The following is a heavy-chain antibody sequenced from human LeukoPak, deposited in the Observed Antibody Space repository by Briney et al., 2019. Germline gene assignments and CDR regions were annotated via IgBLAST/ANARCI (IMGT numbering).Heavy chain of an antibody. CDR2: IKEDGSEK. J-gene: IGHJ4*02. V-gene: IGHV3-7*03. CDR1: GFTFSSYW. D-gene: IGHD2-8*01. CDR3: ARVPRGYCANGVCYTGDY. Sequence: GGSLRLSCAASGFTFSSYWMSWVRQAPGKGLEWVANIKEDGSEKYYVDSVKGRFTVFRDNAKDSLYPQMNSLRAEDTAVYYCARVPRGYCANGVCYTGDYWGQGTLVTVSS.